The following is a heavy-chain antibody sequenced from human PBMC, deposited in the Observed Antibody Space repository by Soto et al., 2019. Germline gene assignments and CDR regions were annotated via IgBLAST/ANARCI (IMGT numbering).Heavy chain of an antibody. Sequence: QVQLVESGGGVVQPGRSLRLSCAASGFTFSSYGMHWVRQAPGNGLEWVAVIWYDGSNKYYADSVKGRFTISRDNSKNTLYLQMNSLRAEDTAVYYCARTPIVGATPHDYWGKGTLVTVSS. D-gene: IGHD1-26*01. CDR1: GFTFSSYG. J-gene: IGHJ4*02. V-gene: IGHV3-33*01. CDR3: ARTPIVGATPHDY. CDR2: IWYDGSNK.